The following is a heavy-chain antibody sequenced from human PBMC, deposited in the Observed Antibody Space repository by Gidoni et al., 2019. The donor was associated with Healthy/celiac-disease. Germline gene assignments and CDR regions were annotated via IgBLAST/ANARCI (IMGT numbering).Heavy chain of an antibody. D-gene: IGHD3-22*01. V-gene: IGHV1-69*06. CDR2: IIPIFGTA. CDR3: ARDRYYDSRGYYYDY. J-gene: IGHJ4*02. Sequence: LEWMGGIIPIFGTANYAQKFQGRVTITADKSTSTAYMELSSLRSEDTAVYYCARDRYYDSRGYYYDYWGQGTLVTVSS.